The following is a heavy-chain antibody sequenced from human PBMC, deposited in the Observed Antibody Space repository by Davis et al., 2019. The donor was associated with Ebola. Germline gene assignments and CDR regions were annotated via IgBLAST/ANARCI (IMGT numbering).Heavy chain of an antibody. Sequence: KVSCKGSGYSFTSYWIGWVRQMPGKGLEWMGIIYPGDSDTRYSPSFQGQVTISADKSISTAYLQWSSLKASDTAMYYCARSSLIWFGELMKDAFDIWGQGTMVTVAS. CDR1: GYSFTSYW. J-gene: IGHJ3*02. CDR3: ARSSLIWFGELMKDAFDI. D-gene: IGHD3-10*01. CDR2: IYPGDSDT. V-gene: IGHV5-51*01.